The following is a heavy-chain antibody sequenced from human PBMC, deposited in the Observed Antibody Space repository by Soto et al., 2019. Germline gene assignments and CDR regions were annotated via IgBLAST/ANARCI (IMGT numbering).Heavy chain of an antibody. CDR2: ISGSGGSK. J-gene: IGHJ4*02. Sequence: GGSLRLSCAASGFTFSSYAMSWVRQAPGKGLEWVSAISGSGGSKYYADSVNGRFTISRDNSKNTLYLQMNSLRAEDTAVYYCAKHVGDFDWLLYIDYWGQGTLVTVSS. D-gene: IGHD3-9*01. V-gene: IGHV3-23*01. CDR3: AKHVGDFDWLLYIDY. CDR1: GFTFSSYA.